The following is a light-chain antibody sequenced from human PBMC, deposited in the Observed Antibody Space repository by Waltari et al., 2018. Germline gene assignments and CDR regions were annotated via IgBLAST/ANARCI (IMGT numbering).Light chain of an antibody. J-gene: IGKJ1*01. V-gene: IGKV2-28*01. Sequence: DIVMTQSPLSLPVTPGEPASISCRSSQSLLHSSGYNLLDWYLQKPVQSPQLLIYLGSNRASGVPDRFSGSASGTDFTLTISRVEAEDVGVYYCMQSLQIPVTFGQGTKVEIK. CDR2: LGS. CDR1: QSLLHSSGYNL. CDR3: MQSLQIPVT.